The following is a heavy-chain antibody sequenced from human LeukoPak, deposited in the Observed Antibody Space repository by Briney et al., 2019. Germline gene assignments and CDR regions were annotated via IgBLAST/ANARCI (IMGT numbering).Heavy chain of an antibody. CDR2: ISSSGSTI. J-gene: IGHJ4*02. CDR1: GFTFSSYE. V-gene: IGHV3-48*03. CDR3: ATGAYCDH. Sequence: GGSLRLSCAASGFTFSSYEMNWVRQAPGKGLEWVSYISSSGSTIYYADSVKGRFTISRDNSKNTLYLQMNSLRAEDTAIYFCATGAYCDHWGQGTLVTVSS.